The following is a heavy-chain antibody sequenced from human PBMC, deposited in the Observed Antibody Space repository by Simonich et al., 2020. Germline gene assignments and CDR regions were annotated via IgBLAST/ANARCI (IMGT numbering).Heavy chain of an antibody. CDR2: IYYSGGN. D-gene: IGHD7-27*01. CDR1: GGSISSSSYY. J-gene: IGHJ3*02. V-gene: IGHV4-39*01. Sequence: QLQLQESGPGLVKPSETLSLTCTVSGGSISSSSYYWGWIRQPPGKGLGWVGSIYYSGGNYSNPSLKSRVTISVDTSKNQFSLKLISVTAADSAVYYCARHAGVAVDIWGQGTMVTVSS. CDR3: ARHAGVAVDI.